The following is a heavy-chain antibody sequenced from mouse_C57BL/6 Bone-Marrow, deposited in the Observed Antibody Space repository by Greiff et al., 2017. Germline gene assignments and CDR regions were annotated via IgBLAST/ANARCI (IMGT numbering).Heavy chain of an antibody. CDR3: ARRPLYYGSSLYAMDY. Sequence: EVKLVESGGGLVKPGGSLKLSCAASGFTFSSYAMSWVRQTPEKRLEWVATISDGGSYTYYPDNVKGRFTISRDNAKNNLYLQMSHLKSEDTAMYYWARRPLYYGSSLYAMDYWGQGTSVTVSS. CDR1: GFTFSSYA. D-gene: IGHD1-1*01. J-gene: IGHJ4*01. CDR2: ISDGGSYT. V-gene: IGHV5-4*03.